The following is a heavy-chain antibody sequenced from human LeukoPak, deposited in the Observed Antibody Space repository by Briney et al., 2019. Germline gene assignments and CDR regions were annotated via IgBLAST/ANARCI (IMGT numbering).Heavy chain of an antibody. V-gene: IGHV1-69*13. CDR2: IIPIFGTA. CDR3: ALPGVIFPDAFDI. CDR1: GGTFSSYA. D-gene: IGHD3-10*01. Sequence: ASVKVSCKASGGTFSSYAISWVRQAPGQGLEWMGGIIPIFGTASYAQKFQGRVTITADESTSTAYMELSSLRSEDTAVYYCALPGVIFPDAFDIWGQGTMVTVSS. J-gene: IGHJ3*02.